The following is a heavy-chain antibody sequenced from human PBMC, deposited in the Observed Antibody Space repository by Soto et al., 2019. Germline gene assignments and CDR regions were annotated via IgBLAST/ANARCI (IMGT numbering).Heavy chain of an antibody. CDR1: GYSFTSYW. Sequence: GESLKISCKGSGYSFTSYWIGWVRQMPGKGLEWMGIIYPGDSDTRYSPSFQGQVTISADKSISTAYLQWSSLKASDTAMYYCARVGRGYSGYDSLTAKYYYYYMDVWGKGTTVTVSS. J-gene: IGHJ6*03. CDR2: IYPGDSDT. D-gene: IGHD5-12*01. CDR3: ARVGRGYSGYDSLTAKYYYYYMDV. V-gene: IGHV5-51*01.